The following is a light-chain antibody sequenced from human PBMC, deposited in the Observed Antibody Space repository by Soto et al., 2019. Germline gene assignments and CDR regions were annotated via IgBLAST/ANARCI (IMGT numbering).Light chain of an antibody. CDR3: QQYNTYSQTWT. V-gene: IGKV1-5*03. CDR2: KAS. CDR1: QSINSR. J-gene: IGKJ1*01. Sequence: DIQMTQSPSTLSASVGDRVTITCRASQSINSRLAWYQQKPGKAPKLLIYKASTLESGVPSRFSGSGSGTEFTLTISSLQPDDFATYYCQQYNTYSQTWTFGHGTKVDIK.